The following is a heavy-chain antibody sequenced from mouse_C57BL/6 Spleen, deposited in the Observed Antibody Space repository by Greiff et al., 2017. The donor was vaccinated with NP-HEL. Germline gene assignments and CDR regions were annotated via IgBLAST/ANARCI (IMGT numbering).Heavy chain of an antibody. CDR3: ARSPDGYYGYFDV. D-gene: IGHD2-3*01. CDR2: INPSSGYT. J-gene: IGHJ1*03. V-gene: IGHV1-7*01. Sequence: VQLQQSGAELAKPGASVKLSCKASGYTFTSYWMHWVKQRPGQGLEWIGYINPSSGYTKYNQKFKDKATLTADKSSSTAYMQLSSLTYEDSAVYYCARSPDGYYGYFDVWGTGTTVTVSS. CDR1: GYTFTSYW.